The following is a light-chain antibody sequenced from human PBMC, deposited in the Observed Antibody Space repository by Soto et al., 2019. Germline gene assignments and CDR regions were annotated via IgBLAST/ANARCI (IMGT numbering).Light chain of an antibody. CDR2: DAS. CDR1: QGISSY. J-gene: IGKJ1*01. Sequence: TQMIQPPASLSPSVGGTVRVICRASQGISSYLAWYQQRPGKAPRRLIYDASNLQSGVPSRFSGSGSGTDFTLTISSLQPEDFATYYCQQYYSYPRTFGQGTKVDIK. V-gene: IGKV1-9*01. CDR3: QQYYSYPRT.